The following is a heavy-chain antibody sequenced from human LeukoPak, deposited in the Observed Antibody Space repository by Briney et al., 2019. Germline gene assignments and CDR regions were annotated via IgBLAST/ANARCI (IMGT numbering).Heavy chain of an antibody. D-gene: IGHD3-22*01. CDR1: GFTFSSYS. CDR3: ARDAGYYDSRGHPY. Sequence: KPGGSLRLSCAASGFTFSSYSMNWVRQAPGNGLEWVSSISSSSSYIYYADSVKGRFTISRDNAKNSLYLQMNSLRAEDTAVYYCARDAGYYDSRGHPYWGQGTLVTVSS. V-gene: IGHV3-21*01. J-gene: IGHJ4*02. CDR2: ISSSSSYI.